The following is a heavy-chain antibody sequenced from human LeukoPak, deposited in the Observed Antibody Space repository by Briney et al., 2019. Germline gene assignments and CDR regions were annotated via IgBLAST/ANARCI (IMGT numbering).Heavy chain of an antibody. D-gene: IGHD6-19*01. CDR3: AGLAAYSSGWYSRLYYFDY. CDR2: IYYSGST. Sequence: SETLSLTCTVSGGSISSSSYYWGWIRQPPGKGLEWTGSIYYSGSTYYNPSLKSRVTISVDTSKNQFSLKLSSVTAADTAVYYCAGLAAYSSGWYSRLYYFDYWGQGTLVTVSS. J-gene: IGHJ4*02. V-gene: IGHV4-39*01. CDR1: GGSISSSSYY.